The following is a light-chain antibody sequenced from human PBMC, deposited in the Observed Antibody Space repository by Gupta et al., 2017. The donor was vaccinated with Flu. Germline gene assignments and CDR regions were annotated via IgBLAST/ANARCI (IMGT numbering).Light chain of an antibody. CDR1: QSVLYSSNNKNY. Sequence: DIVMTQSPDSLAVSLGERATINCKSSQSVLYSSNNKNYLAWYQQKPGQPPKLLIYWASTRESGVPDRFSGSGSGTDFTLTISSLQAEDVAVYYCQQYYSTLWTFGQRTKVEIK. CDR3: QQYYSTLWT. CDR2: WAS. V-gene: IGKV4-1*01. J-gene: IGKJ1*01.